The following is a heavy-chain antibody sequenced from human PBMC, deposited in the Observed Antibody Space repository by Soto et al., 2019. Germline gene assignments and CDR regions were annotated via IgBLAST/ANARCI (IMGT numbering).Heavy chain of an antibody. V-gene: IGHV1-46*01. D-gene: IGHD4-17*01. Sequence: QVQLVQSGAEVRKPGASVRLSCETSGYNFTQYYIHWVRQAPGQGLERMGIINLRGGTTEYAHKFRGRVTVTGDTSTRTAYMQLSSLRSEDTAVYFCARGPDDSDVPRWDYWGQGTLVTVSS. CDR3: ARGPDDSDVPRWDY. J-gene: IGHJ4*02. CDR2: INLRGGTT. CDR1: GYNFTQYY.